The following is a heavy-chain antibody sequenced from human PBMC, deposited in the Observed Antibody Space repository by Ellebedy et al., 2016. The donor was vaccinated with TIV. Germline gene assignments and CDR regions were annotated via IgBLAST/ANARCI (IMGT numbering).Heavy chain of an antibody. CDR1: GFTFSPYS. D-gene: IGHD7-27*01. J-gene: IGHJ3*02. CDR3: ARDMAWGNERMNDAFDI. CDR2: ISGSSLTK. Sequence: GGSLRLSCAASGFTFSPYSMNWVRQAPGKGLEWVSYISGSSLTKFYADSVKGRFTISSDNAGSSLYLQMDSLRVEDTAVYYCARDMAWGNERMNDAFDIWGQGTMVIVSS. V-gene: IGHV3-48*04.